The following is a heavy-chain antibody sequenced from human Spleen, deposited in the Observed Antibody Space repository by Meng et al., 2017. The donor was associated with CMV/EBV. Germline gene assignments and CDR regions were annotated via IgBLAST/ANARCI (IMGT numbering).Heavy chain of an antibody. CDR3: AKMYSSGWFYFDS. Sequence: GESLKISCAASGFTFSYYGMHWVRQAPGKGLEWVAFIWFDGSNKYYADSVKGRFTVSRDNSNNTLYLQMNSLRAEDTSVYYCAKMYSSGWFYFDSWGQGILVTVSS. V-gene: IGHV3-30*02. J-gene: IGHJ4*02. CDR1: GFTFSYYG. D-gene: IGHD6-19*01. CDR2: IWFDGSNK.